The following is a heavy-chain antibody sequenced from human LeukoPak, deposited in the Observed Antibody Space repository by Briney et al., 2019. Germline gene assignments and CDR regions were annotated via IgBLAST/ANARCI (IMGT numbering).Heavy chain of an antibody. D-gene: IGHD2-21*02. J-gene: IGHJ5*02. V-gene: IGHV3-21*01. CDR2: ISSGSTYI. Sequence: GGSLRLSCAVSGFTFSSYGMNWVRQAPGRGLEWVSSISSGSTYIYYAGSVKGRFTISRDNGKNSLYLQMNSLRAEDTAVYYYARDKLAYCGGDCYPDAWGQGTLVTVSS. CDR3: ARDKLAYCGGDCYPDA. CDR1: GFTFSSYG.